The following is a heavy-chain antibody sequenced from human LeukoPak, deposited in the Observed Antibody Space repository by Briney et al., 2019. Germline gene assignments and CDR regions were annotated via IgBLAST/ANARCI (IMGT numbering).Heavy chain of an antibody. CDR2: FDPEDGET. J-gene: IGHJ4*02. D-gene: IGHD3-3*01. CDR1: GYTLTELS. Sequence: ASVKVSCKVSGYTLTELSMHWVRQAPGKGLEWMGGFDPEDGETIYAQKSQGRVTMTEDTSTDTAYMELSSLRSEDTAVHYCATGRGYDFWSDLDYWGQGTLVTVSS. V-gene: IGHV1-24*01. CDR3: ATGRGYDFWSDLDY.